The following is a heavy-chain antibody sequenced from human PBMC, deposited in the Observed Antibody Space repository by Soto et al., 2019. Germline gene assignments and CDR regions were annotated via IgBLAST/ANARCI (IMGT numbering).Heavy chain of an antibody. CDR3: ARDQGGEFLKGSGMDV. V-gene: IGHV4-59*01. Sequence: QVQLQESGPGLVKPSETLSLTCTVSGDSISRYYWSWIRLSPGKGLEWIGYIYYSGETNYNPSVKSRVTISVDRTKNQFSLKLSSVTAADTAVYYCARDQGGEFLKGSGMDVW. CDR1: GDSISRYY. D-gene: IGHD3-10*01. J-gene: IGHJ6*01. CDR2: IYYSGET.